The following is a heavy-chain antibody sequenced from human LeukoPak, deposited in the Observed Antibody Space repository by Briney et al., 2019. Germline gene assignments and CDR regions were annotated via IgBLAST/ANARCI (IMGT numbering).Heavy chain of an antibody. V-gene: IGHV3-66*01. Sequence: SGGSLRLSCAASEFSVGSNYMTWVRQAPGKGLEWVSLIYSGGSTYYADSVKGRFTISRDNSKNTLYLQMNRLRAEDTAAYYCARDYGSYFLPKYYYMDVWGKGTTVTVSS. D-gene: IGHD1-26*01. CDR2: IYSGGST. CDR3: ARDYGSYFLPKYYYMDV. CDR1: EFSVGSNY. J-gene: IGHJ6*03.